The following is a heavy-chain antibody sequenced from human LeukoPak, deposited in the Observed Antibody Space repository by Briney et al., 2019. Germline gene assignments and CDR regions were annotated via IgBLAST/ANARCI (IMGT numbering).Heavy chain of an antibody. CDR2: ISYHGSNK. CDR3: AKDGLYDILTGYYAY. V-gene: IGHV3-30*18. Sequence: GGSLRLSCVASGFTFSSYGMHWVRQAPGKGLEWVAVISYHGSNKNYADSVKGRFTISRDNSKNILYLQMNSLRAEDTAVYYCAKDGLYDILTGYYAYWGQGTLVTVSS. J-gene: IGHJ4*02. CDR1: GFTFSSYG. D-gene: IGHD3-9*01.